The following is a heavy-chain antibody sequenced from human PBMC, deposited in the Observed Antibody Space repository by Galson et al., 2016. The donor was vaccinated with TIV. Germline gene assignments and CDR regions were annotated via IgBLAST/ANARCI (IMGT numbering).Heavy chain of an antibody. CDR2: IYPSTGAT. CDR1: GYYFNAYH. V-gene: IGHV1-2*06. D-gene: IGHD6-13*01. J-gene: IGHJ4*02. CDR3: ARGFSSYYFDH. Sequence: SVKVSCKASGYYFNAYHIHWVRQAPGQGLEWMGRIYPSTGATTFAQRFQGRFTISRENSKNTLYLQMSSLRPDDTAIYYCARGFSSYYFDHWGQGILVTVSS.